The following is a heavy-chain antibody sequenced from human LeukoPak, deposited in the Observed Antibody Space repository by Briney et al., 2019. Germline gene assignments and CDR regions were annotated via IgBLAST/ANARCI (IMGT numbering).Heavy chain of an antibody. CDR1: GGSISSSSYY. D-gene: IGHD4-23*01. J-gene: IGHJ4*02. V-gene: IGHV4-61*05. CDR3: ARVYGGLDY. CDR2: IYYSGST. Sequence: SETLSLTCTVSGGSISSSSYYWGWIRQPPGKGLEWIGYIYYSGSTNYNPSLKSRVTISVDTSKNQFSLKLSSVTAADTAVYYCARVYGGLDYWGQGTLVTVSS.